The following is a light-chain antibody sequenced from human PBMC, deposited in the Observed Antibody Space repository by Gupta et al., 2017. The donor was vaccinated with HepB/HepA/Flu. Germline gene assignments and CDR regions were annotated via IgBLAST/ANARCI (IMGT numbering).Light chain of an antibody. Sequence: DIVMTQSPDSLAVSLGERATLNCKSSQSVLYSATNRNYLAWYQQKPGQPPKLLFYRASTRESGVPDRCSGSGSGTDFTLTISSLQAEDAAVYYCQQYYTNPHTFGQGTKLEIK. V-gene: IGKV4-1*01. CDR3: QQYYTNPHT. J-gene: IGKJ2*01. CDR1: QSVLYSATNRNY. CDR2: RAS.